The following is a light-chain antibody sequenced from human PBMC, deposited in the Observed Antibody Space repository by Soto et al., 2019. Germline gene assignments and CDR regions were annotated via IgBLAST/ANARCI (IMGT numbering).Light chain of an antibody. Sequence: DIVLTQSPATLSLSPGERATLSCWASRSVSTYLAWYQQKPGQAPRLLIYDASSRATGIPARFSGSGSGTDFTLTISSVEPEDFAVYYCQQRSNWITFGQGTRLEIK. CDR1: RSVSTY. V-gene: IGKV3-11*01. CDR2: DAS. J-gene: IGKJ5*01. CDR3: QQRSNWIT.